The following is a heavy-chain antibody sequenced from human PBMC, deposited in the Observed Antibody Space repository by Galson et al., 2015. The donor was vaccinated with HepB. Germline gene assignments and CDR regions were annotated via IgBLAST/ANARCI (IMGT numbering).Heavy chain of an antibody. CDR2: IYSGGST. D-gene: IGHD2-15*01. V-gene: IGHV3-53*04. CDR1: GFTVSSNY. Sequence: SLRLSCAASGFTVSSNYMSWVRQAPGKGLEWVSVIYSGGSTYYADSVKGRFTISRHNSKNTLYLQMNSLRAEDTAVYYCARTLGYCSGGSCYYWYFDLWGRGTLVTVSS. CDR3: ARTLGYCSGGSCYYWYFDL. J-gene: IGHJ2*01.